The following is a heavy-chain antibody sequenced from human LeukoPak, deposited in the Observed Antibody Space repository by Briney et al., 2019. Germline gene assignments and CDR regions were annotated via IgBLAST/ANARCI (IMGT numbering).Heavy chain of an antibody. Sequence: SVKVCCKASGGTFSSYAISWGRQAPGQGLEWMGGIIPIFGTANYAQKFQGRVTITADKSTSTAYMELSSLRSEDTAVYYCAVGDSGYDLIWGQGTMVTVSS. V-gene: IGHV1-69*06. CDR1: GGTFSSYA. CDR2: IIPIFGTA. D-gene: IGHD5-12*01. J-gene: IGHJ3*02. CDR3: AVGDSGYDLI.